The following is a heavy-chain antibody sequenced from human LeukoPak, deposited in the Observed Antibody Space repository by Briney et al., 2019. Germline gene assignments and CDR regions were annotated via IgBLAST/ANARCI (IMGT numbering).Heavy chain of an antibody. Sequence: GGSLRLSCAASGFTFSDYYMSWIRQAPGKGLEWVPYISSSGSTIYYADSVKGRFTISRDNAKNSLYLQMNSLRAEDTAVYYCARRPYYDFWSGSYYFDYWGQGTLVTVSS. CDR2: ISSSGSTI. J-gene: IGHJ4*02. CDR1: GFTFSDYY. D-gene: IGHD3-3*01. V-gene: IGHV3-11*04. CDR3: ARRPYYDFWSGSYYFDY.